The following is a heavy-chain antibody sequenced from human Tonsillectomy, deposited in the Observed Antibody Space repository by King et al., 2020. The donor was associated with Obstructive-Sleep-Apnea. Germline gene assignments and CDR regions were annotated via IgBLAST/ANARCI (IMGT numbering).Heavy chain of an antibody. CDR1: GYSFTSYW. Sequence: VQLVESGAEVKKPGESLRISCKGSGYSFTSYWISWVRQMPGKGLEWMGRIDPSDSYTNYSPSFQGHVTISADKSISTAYLQWRRLKASDTAMDYCARRWDIVGAYYGMDVWGQGTPVTVSS. D-gene: IGHD1-26*01. CDR3: ARRWDIVGAYYGMDV. J-gene: IGHJ6*02. V-gene: IGHV5-10-1*01. CDR2: IDPSDSYT.